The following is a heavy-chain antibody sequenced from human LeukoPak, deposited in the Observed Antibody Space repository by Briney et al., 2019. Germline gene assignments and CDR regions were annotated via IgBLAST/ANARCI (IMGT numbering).Heavy chain of an antibody. Sequence: GGSLRLSCAASGFTFSSYAMSWVRQAPGKGLKWVSAISGSGGSTYYADSVKGRFTISRDNSKNTLYLQMNSLRAEDTAVYYCAKDGRYCSGGSCYWWDYWGQGTLVTVSS. J-gene: IGHJ4*02. V-gene: IGHV3-23*01. D-gene: IGHD2-15*01. CDR1: GFTFSSYA. CDR3: AKDGRYCSGGSCYWWDY. CDR2: ISGSGGST.